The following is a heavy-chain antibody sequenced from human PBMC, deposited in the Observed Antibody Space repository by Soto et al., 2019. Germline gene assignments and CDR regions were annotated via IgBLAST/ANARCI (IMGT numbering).Heavy chain of an antibody. J-gene: IGHJ4*02. V-gene: IGHV4-39*01. Sequence: PSETLSLTCTVSGGSISSSSYYWGWIRQPPGKGLEWIGSIYYSGSTYYNPSLKSRVTISVDTSKNQFSLKLSSVTAADTAVYYCARLLVRDGEARAYYFDYWGQGTLVTVSS. CDR3: ARLLVRDGEARAYYFDY. CDR2: IYYSGST. CDR1: GGSISSSSYY. D-gene: IGHD3-10*01.